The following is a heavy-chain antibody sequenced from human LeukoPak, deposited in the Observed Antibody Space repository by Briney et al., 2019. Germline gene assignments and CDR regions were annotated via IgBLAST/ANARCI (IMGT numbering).Heavy chain of an antibody. Sequence: SVKVSCKASGGTFSSYAISWVRQAPGQGLEWMGGIIPIFGTANYAQKFQGRVTMTRNTSISTAYMELSSLRSEDTAVYYCARVGKRAAAGSFWGQGTLVTVSS. CDR3: ARVGKRAAAGSF. CDR2: IIPIFGTA. D-gene: IGHD6-13*01. CDR1: GGTFSSYA. V-gene: IGHV1-69*05. J-gene: IGHJ4*02.